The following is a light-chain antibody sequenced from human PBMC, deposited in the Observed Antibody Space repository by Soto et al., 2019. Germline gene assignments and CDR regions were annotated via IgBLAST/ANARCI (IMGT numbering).Light chain of an antibody. CDR2: SAT. Sequence: AIQMTQSPTSLSASVGDRVIITCRASQDISKDLGWYQQKPGKAPKFLIYSATSTQSGVPSTFSGSGFGTDFTLTISSLQPEDFATYYCLQDHGYPRTFGQGTKVDIK. V-gene: IGKV1-6*01. CDR1: QDISKD. CDR3: LQDHGYPRT. J-gene: IGKJ1*01.